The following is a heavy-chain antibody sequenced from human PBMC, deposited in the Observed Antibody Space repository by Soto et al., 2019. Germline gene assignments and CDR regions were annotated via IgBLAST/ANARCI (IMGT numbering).Heavy chain of an antibody. J-gene: IGHJ3*02. Sequence: GALRLSCAASGFTFSDYYMSWIRQAPGKGLEWVSYISSSGSTIYYADSVKGRFTISRDNAKNSLYLQMNSLRAEDTAVYYCARDRVLGYCSGGSCYPVLFDIWGQGTMVTVS. CDR3: ARDRVLGYCSGGSCYPVLFDI. D-gene: IGHD2-15*01. CDR2: ISSSGSTI. V-gene: IGHV3-11*01. CDR1: GFTFSDYY.